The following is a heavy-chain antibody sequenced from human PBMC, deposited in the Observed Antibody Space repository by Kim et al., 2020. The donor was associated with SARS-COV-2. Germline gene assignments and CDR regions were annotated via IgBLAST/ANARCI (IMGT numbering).Heavy chain of an antibody. J-gene: IGHJ4*02. CDR3: ARSADRYFDWLLSTQLDY. D-gene: IGHD3-9*01. V-gene: IGHV7-4-1*02. CDR2: INTNTGNP. CDR1: GYTFTSYA. Sequence: ASVKVSCKASGYTFTSYAMNWVRQAPGQGLEWMGWINTNTGNPTYAQGFTGRFVFSLDTSVSTAYLQISSLKAEDTAVYYCARSADRYFDWLLSTQLDYWGQRTLVTVSS.